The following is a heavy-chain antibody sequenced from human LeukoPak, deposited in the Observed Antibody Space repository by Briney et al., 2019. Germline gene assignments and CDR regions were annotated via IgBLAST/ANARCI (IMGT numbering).Heavy chain of an antibody. J-gene: IGHJ4*02. CDR3: ARSRVVVGSDRYFDY. CDR2: ISSNGGAT. Sequence: PGGSLRLSCAASGFTFSSYAMHWVRQAPGKGLEYVSAISSNGGATYYANSVKGRFTISRDNSKNTLYLQMGILRAEDMAVYYCARSRVVVGSDRYFDYWGQGTLVTVSS. CDR1: GFTFSSYA. D-gene: IGHD3-16*02. V-gene: IGHV3-64*01.